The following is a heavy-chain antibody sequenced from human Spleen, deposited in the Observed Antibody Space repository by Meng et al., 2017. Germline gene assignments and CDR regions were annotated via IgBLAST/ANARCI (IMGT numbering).Heavy chain of an antibody. Sequence: QGQLRQSGAEVKKPGASVKVACKASGYTFTTYGIGWVRQAPGQGLEWMGWINTYNGNTDYAQKFQGRITMTTDTFTSTAYMELRSLRSDDTAVYYCATRGNPYLNCWGQGTLVTVSS. J-gene: IGHJ4*02. V-gene: IGHV1-18*01. CDR1: GYTFTTYG. CDR2: INTYNGNT. CDR3: ATRGNPYLNC. D-gene: IGHD4-23*01.